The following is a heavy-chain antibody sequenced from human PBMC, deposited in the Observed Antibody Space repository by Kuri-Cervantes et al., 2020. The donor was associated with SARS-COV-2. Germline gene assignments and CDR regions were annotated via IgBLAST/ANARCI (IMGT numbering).Heavy chain of an antibody. V-gene: IGHV2-70*11. Sequence: SGPTLVKPTQTLTLTCTFSGFSLTTSGMCVAWIRQPPGKALEWLARIDWDDNKYYKTSLNTRLSISKDTSQDQVVLTVTNMDPVDTATYYCVRIRAATVIADYWGQGTLVTVSS. D-gene: IGHD4-11*01. CDR1: GFSLTTSGMC. CDR2: IDWDDNK. J-gene: IGHJ4*02. CDR3: VRIRAATVIADY.